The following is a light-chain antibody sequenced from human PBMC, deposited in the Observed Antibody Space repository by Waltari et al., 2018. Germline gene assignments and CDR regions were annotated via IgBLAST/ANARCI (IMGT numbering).Light chain of an antibody. CDR1: QDISNY. V-gene: IGKV1-33*01. Sequence: DIQMTQSPSSLCASVGDRVTITCQASQDISNYLNWYQQKPGKAPKLLIYDASNLETGVPSRFSGSGSGTDFTFTISSLQPEDIATYYCQQYDNLPPNTFGQGTKLEIK. CDR3: QQYDNLPPNT. J-gene: IGKJ2*01. CDR2: DAS.